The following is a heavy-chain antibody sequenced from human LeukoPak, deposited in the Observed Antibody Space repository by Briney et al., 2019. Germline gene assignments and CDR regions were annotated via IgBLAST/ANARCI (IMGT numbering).Heavy chain of an antibody. CDR1: GYTFTGYY. Sequence: ASVKVSCKASGYTFTGYYMHWVRQAPGQGLEWMGWINPNSGGTNYAQKFQGRVTMTRDTSISTAYMELSGLRSDDTAVYYCARDYYSGYRNWFDPWGQGTLVTVSS. J-gene: IGHJ5*02. CDR2: INPNSGGT. CDR3: ARDYYSGYRNWFDP. D-gene: IGHD2/OR15-2a*01. V-gene: IGHV1-2*02.